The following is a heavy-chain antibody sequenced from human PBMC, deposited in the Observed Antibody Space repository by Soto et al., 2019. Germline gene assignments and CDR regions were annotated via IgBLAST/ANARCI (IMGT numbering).Heavy chain of an antibody. J-gene: IGHJ6*02. Sequence: ASVKVSCKASGNTFASYYMHWGRQAPGQGLEWMGIINPSGGSTSYAQKFQGRVTMTRDTSTSTAYMELSSLRSEDTAVYYCAKAVAHRAYYYYYGMDVWGQGTTGTVS. V-gene: IGHV1-46*03. CDR2: INPSGGST. CDR3: AKAVAHRAYYYYYGMDV. CDR1: GNTFASYY. D-gene: IGHD6-19*01.